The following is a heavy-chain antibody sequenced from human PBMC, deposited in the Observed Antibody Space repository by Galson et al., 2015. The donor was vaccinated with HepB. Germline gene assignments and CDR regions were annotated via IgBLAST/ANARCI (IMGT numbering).Heavy chain of an antibody. Sequence: QSGAEVKKPGESLRISCKGSGYSFTSYWISWVRQMPGKGLEWMGRIGPSDSYTNYSPSFQGHVTISADKSISAAYLQWSSLKASDTAMYYCARLGYYGSGSYGSEYWGQGTLVTVSS. CDR1: GYSFTSYW. V-gene: IGHV5-10-1*01. CDR2: IGPSDSYT. CDR3: ARLGYYGSGSYGSEY. J-gene: IGHJ4*02. D-gene: IGHD3-10*01.